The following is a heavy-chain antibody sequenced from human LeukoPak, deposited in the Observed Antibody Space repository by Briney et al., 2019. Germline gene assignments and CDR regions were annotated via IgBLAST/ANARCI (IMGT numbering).Heavy chain of an antibody. CDR1: GFTFSSYG. D-gene: IGHD5-18*01. Sequence: GGSLRLSCAASGFTFSSYGMHWVRQAPGKGLEWVAVISYDGSNKYYADSVKGRFTISRDNSKNTLYLQMNSLRAEDTAVYYCARFLQDHYSYGSPFDYWGQGTLVTVSS. CDR3: ARFLQDHYSYGSPFDY. J-gene: IGHJ4*02. V-gene: IGHV3-30*19. CDR2: ISYDGSNK.